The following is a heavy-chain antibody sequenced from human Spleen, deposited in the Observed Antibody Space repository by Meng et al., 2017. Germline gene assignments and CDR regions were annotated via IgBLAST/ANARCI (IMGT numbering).Heavy chain of an antibody. CDR2: INHSRST. CDR3: ARGPTTMAHDFDY. V-gene: IGHV4-34*01. CDR1: GVSISDSY. J-gene: IGHJ4*02. Sequence: GLFKLSETLSLTCFVSGVSISDSYWTPIPQPPGKGLEWIGEINHSRSTNYNPSLESRATISVDTSQNNLSLKLSSVTAADSAVYYCARGPTTMAHDFDYWGQGTLVTVSS. D-gene: IGHD4-11*01.